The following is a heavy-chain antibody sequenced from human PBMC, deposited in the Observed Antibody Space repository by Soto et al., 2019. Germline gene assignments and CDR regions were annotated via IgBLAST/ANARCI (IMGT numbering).Heavy chain of an antibody. Sequence: GGSLRLSCAASGFTFSSYSMNWVRQAPGKGLEWVSSISSSSSYIYYADSVKGRFTISRDNAKNSLYLQMNSLRGEDTAVYYCAREGSVSSSDYYAYYYGMDVWGQGTTVT. CDR2: ISSSSSYI. D-gene: IGHD3-10*01. CDR1: GFTFSSYS. J-gene: IGHJ6*02. V-gene: IGHV3-21*01. CDR3: AREGSVSSSDYYAYYYGMDV.